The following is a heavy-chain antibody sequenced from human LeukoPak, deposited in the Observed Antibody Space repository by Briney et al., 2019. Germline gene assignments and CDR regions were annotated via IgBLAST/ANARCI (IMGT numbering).Heavy chain of an antibody. V-gene: IGHV3-73*01. CDR2: IRSKANSYAT. D-gene: IGHD5-18*01. CDR1: GFTFSGSA. Sequence: GGSLRLSCAASGFTFSGSAMRWVRQASGKGLEWVGRIRSKANSYATAYAASVKGRFTISRDDSKNTAYLQMNSLKTEDTAVYYCTRGGYSYGFNWFDPWGQGTLVTVSS. J-gene: IGHJ5*02. CDR3: TRGGYSYGFNWFDP.